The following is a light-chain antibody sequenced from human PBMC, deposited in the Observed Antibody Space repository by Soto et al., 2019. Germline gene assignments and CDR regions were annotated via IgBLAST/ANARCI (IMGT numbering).Light chain of an antibody. V-gene: IGKV1-12*01. Sequence: DIQMTQSPSSVSASVGDRVTMSCRASQSISSWLAWYQQKPGKGPKLLIYGASNRATGIPERFSGSGSGTDFTLTISRLEPQDSAMYYCQQYVISVTFGQGTRLEIK. CDR3: QQYVISVT. CDR2: GAS. J-gene: IGKJ5*01. CDR1: QSISSW.